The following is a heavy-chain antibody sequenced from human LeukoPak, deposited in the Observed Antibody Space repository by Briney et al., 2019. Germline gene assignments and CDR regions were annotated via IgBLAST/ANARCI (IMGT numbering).Heavy chain of an antibody. J-gene: IGHJ4*02. D-gene: IGHD3-3*01. CDR2: INHSGST. CDR1: GGSLRVYY. Sequence: PETPCLSCAVSGGSLRVYYWSCIRQPPGKGLERIGAINHSGSTNCNPSLKSRITISVDTYKNQFSQKLSSEPAGDTAVYYCARGGFIGFTIFGVVILHEFDYWGQGTLVSVSS. V-gene: IGHV4-34*01. CDR3: ARGGFIGFTIFGVVILHEFDY.